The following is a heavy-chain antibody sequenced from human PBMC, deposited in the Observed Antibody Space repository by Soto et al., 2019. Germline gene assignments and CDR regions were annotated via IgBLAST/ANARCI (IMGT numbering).Heavy chain of an antibody. CDR2: ISAYNGNT. V-gene: IGHV1-18*01. J-gene: IGHJ4*02. CDR1: GYTFTSYG. CDR3: ARVISAAADFDY. D-gene: IGHD6-13*01. Sequence: QVQLVQSGAEVKKPGASVKVSCKASGYTFTSYGISWVRQAPGQGLEWMGWISAYNGNTSYAQKLQGRVTMTPDTSANTAYMALSNLRSDDTAVDYCARVISAAADFDYWCRGSLVTVSS.